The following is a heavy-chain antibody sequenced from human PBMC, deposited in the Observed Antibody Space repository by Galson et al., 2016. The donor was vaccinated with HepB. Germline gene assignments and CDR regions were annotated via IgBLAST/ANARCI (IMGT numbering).Heavy chain of an antibody. CDR2: MNPNSGDT. V-gene: IGHV1-8*01. Sequence: SVKVSCKASGYTFISYDINWVRQATGQGLEWLGWMNPNSGDTGYAQKFQGRVTMTRNTSINTAYLERSSLRSEDPAAYYCARGTVTTVTGHTLGGMDVWGQGTAVTVS. J-gene: IGHJ6*02. CDR1: GYTFISYD. D-gene: IGHD4-17*01. CDR3: ARGTVTTVTGHTLGGMDV.